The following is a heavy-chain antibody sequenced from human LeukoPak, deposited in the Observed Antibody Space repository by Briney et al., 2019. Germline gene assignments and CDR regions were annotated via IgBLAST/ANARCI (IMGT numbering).Heavy chain of an antibody. V-gene: IGHV3-7*01. CDR2: IKQDGSEK. D-gene: IGHD6-19*01. CDR3: SRLSTAVAAGDY. CDR1: GFTFGNYW. J-gene: IGHJ4*02. Sequence: GGSLRLSCAASGFTFGNYWMSWVRQAPAKGLEWVANIKQDGSEKYYVDSVKGRFTISRDNAKNSLYLQMNSLRAEDTAVYYCSRLSTAVAAGDYWGQGTLVTVSS.